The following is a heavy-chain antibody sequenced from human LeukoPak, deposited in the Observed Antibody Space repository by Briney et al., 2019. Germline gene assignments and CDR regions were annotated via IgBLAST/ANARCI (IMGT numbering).Heavy chain of an antibody. V-gene: IGHV3-30*18. CDR2: ISYDGSNK. J-gene: IGHJ4*02. CDR1: GFTFSSYG. CDR3: AKDCGELFYRPFDY. D-gene: IGHD3-10*01. Sequence: GRSLRLSCAASGFTFSSYGMHWVRQAPGKGLEWVAVISYDGSNKYYADSVKGRFTISRDNSKNTLYLQMNSLRAEDTAAYYCAKDCGELFYRPFDYWGQGILVTVSS.